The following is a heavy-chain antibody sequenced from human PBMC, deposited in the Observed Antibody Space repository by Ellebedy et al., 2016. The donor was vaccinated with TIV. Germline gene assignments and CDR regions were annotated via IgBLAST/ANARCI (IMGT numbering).Heavy chain of an antibody. Sequence: RGSLRLSCAASGFTFGSFAMHWVRQAPGKGLEWLSVISGDGVNTYSAASVKGRFTITRDNFKNTLFLQVNRLRAEDTAVYYCAKGSSSGFNYDRVGFQYWGQGTLVTVSS. D-gene: IGHD3-22*01. V-gene: IGHV3-23*01. J-gene: IGHJ4*02. CDR3: AKGSSSGFNYDRVGFQY. CDR1: GFTFGSFA. CDR2: ISGDGVNT.